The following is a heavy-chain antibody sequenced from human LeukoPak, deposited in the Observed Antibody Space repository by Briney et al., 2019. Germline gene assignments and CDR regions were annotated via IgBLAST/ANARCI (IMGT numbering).Heavy chain of an antibody. D-gene: IGHD6-13*01. CDR2: VYYSGST. Sequence: PSETLSLTCTVSGGSVSNASYYWSWIRQPPGKGLDWIGYVYYSGSTNYSPSLKSRVTISVDTSKNQFSLKLSSVTAADTAVYYCARLYSSSLGRVFDYWGQGTLVTVSS. J-gene: IGHJ4*02. V-gene: IGHV4-61*01. CDR3: ARLYSSSLGRVFDY. CDR1: GGSVSNASYY.